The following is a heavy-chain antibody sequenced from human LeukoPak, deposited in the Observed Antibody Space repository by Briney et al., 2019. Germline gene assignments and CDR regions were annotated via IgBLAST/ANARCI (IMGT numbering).Heavy chain of an antibody. CDR2: MRGSGGNT. J-gene: IGHJ4*02. CDR3: ATADYVLE. Sequence: PGGSLRLSCAASGFTFSSYAMSWVRQAPGKGLEWVSSMRGSGGNTYYADSVKGRFTISRDNSKNTLYLQMTSLRAEATASYYCATADYVLEWGQGTLVTVSS. CDR1: GFTFSSYA. V-gene: IGHV3-23*01. D-gene: IGHD3-16*01.